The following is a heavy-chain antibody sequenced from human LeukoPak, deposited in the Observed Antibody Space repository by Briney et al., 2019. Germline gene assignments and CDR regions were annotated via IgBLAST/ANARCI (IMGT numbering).Heavy chain of an antibody. J-gene: IGHJ4*02. CDR3: ASSISKVAGRDY. CDR1: GFTFSSYA. V-gene: IGHV3-30-3*01. D-gene: IGHD6-19*01. Sequence: PGGSLRLSCAASGFTFSSYAMSWVRQAPGKGLEWVAVISYDGSNKYYADSVKGRFTISRDNSKNTLYLQMNSLRAEDTAVYYCASSISKVAGRDYWGQGTLVTVSS. CDR2: ISYDGSNK.